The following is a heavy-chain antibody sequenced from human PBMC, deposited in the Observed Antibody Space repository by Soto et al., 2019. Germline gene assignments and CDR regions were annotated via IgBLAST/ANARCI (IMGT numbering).Heavy chain of an antibody. CDR1: GGSISSSSYY. Sequence: SETLSLTCTVSGGSISSSSYYWGWIRQPPGKGLEWIGSIYYSGSTYYNPSLKSRVTISVDTSKNQFSLKLSSVTAADTAVYYCGGTYYYDSSGPHGWFDPWGQGTLVTVSS. J-gene: IGHJ5*02. CDR3: GGTYYYDSSGPHGWFDP. CDR2: IYYSGST. D-gene: IGHD3-22*01. V-gene: IGHV4-39*07.